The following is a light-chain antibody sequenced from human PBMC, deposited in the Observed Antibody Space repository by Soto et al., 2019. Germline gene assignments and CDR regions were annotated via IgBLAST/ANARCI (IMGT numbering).Light chain of an antibody. V-gene: IGKV1-17*01. Sequence: DIQMTQSPSSLSASVGDRVTITCRASRGIRNDLGWYQQKPGKAPKLLIYAASTLQSGVPSRFSGSGSGTDFTLTISCLQSEDFATYYCQQYYSYPLTFGPGTKVDIK. CDR1: RGIRND. J-gene: IGKJ3*01. CDR3: QQYYSYPLT. CDR2: AAS.